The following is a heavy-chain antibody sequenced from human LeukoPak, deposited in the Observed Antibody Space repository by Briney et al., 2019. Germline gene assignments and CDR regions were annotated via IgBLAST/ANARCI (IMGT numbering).Heavy chain of an antibody. D-gene: IGHD2-8*01. J-gene: IGHJ4*02. CDR2: INQDGSDI. CDR3: APRSSQTSSLYACLFWYS. CDR1: GFTFSDYW. V-gene: IGHV3-7*01. Sequence: PGGSLRLSCAASGFTFSDYWMTWVRQAPGKGLEWVANINQDGSDINYVDSVKGRFTISRDNAKNSLYLQMNSLRAEDTAVYYCAPRSSQTSSLYACLFWYSWGERALVTVSS.